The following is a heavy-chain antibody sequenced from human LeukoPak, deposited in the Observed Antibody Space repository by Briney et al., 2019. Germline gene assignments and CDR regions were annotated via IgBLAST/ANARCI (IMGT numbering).Heavy chain of an antibody. J-gene: IGHJ3*02. CDR2: ISYDGSNK. CDR3: ARPQSI. Sequence: PGGSLRLSCAASGFTFSSYAMHWVRQAPGKGLEWVAVISYDGSNKYYAGSVKGRFTISRDNSKNTLYLQMNSLRAEDTAVYYCARPQSIWGQGTMVTVSS. CDR1: GFTFSSYA. V-gene: IGHV3-30*04.